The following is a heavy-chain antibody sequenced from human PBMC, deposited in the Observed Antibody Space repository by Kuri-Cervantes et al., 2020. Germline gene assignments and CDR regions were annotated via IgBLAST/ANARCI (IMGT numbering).Heavy chain of an antibody. J-gene: IGHJ4*02. Sequence: ESLKISCTVSGGSISSYYWSWIRQPPGKGLEWIGRIYTTGSTNYNPSLKSRVTISVDTSKNQFSLKLSSVTAADTAVYYCARDPGNGDYYSDYWGQGTLVTVSS. D-gene: IGHD4-17*01. CDR1: GGSISSYY. CDR3: ARDPGNGDYYSDY. CDR2: IYTTGST. V-gene: IGHV4-4*08.